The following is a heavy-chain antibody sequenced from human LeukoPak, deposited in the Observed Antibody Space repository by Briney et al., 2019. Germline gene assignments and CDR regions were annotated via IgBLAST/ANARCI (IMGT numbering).Heavy chain of an antibody. Sequence: SETLSLTCTVSGGSISSSSYYWGWIRQPPGKGLEWIGSIYYSGSTYYNPSLKSRVTISVDTSKNQFSLKLSSVTAADTAVYYCARDASIVGATEIDYWGQGTLVTVSS. V-gene: IGHV4-39*07. CDR3: ARDASIVGATEIDY. D-gene: IGHD1-26*01. J-gene: IGHJ4*02. CDR1: GGSISSSSYY. CDR2: IYYSGST.